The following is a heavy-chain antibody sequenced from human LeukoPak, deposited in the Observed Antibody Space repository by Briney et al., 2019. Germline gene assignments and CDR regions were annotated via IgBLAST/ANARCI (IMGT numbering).Heavy chain of an antibody. V-gene: IGHV3-7*03. CDR2: IKHDGSEK. J-gene: IGHJ4*02. CDR1: GFTFSSYW. D-gene: IGHD6-19*01. CDR3: FFSSGWTPAY. Sequence: GGSLRLSCAASGFTFSSYWMSWVRQAPGKGLEWVGSIKHDGSEKHYVDSLKGRFTITRDTAKNSLYLQMNGLRAEDTAVYYCFFSSGWTPAYWGQGTLVTVSS.